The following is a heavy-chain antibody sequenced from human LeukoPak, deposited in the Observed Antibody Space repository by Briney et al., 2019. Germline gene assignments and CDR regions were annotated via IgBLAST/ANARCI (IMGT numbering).Heavy chain of an antibody. V-gene: IGHV1-8*01. CDR3: ASARGVTTSDAVDI. D-gene: IGHD4-17*01. CDR1: GYTFTSYD. CDR2: MNPNSGNT. J-gene: IGHJ3*02. Sequence: ASVKVSCKASGYTFTSYDINWVRQATGQGLEWMGWMNPNSGNTGYAQKFQGRVTMTRNTSISTAYMELSSLRSEDTAVYYCASARGVTTSDAVDIWGQGTMVTVSS.